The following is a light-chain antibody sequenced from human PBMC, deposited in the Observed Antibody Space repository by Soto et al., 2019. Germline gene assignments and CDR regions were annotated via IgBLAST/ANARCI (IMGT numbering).Light chain of an antibody. CDR3: CSYAGSYTHVV. CDR1: SSDVGGYNY. V-gene: IGLV2-11*01. CDR2: DVS. Sequence: QSALTQPRPVSGSPGQSVTISCTGTSSDVGGYNYVSWYQQHPGKVPKLLIHDVSKRPSGVPDRFSGSKSGNTASLTISGLQAEDEADYYCCSYAGSYTHVVFGGGTKLTVL. J-gene: IGLJ2*01.